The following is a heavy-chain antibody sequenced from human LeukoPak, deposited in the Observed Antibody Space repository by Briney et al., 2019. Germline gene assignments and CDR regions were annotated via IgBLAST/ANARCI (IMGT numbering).Heavy chain of an antibody. Sequence: GASVKVSCKASGYTFTGYYMHWVRQAPGQGLEWMGWINPNSGGTNYAQKFQGRVTMTRDTSISTAYMELSRLRSDDTAVYYCARESIVVVPARFLWFDPWGQGTLVTVSS. CDR3: ARESIVVVPARFLWFDP. CDR1: GYTFTGYY. J-gene: IGHJ5*02. CDR2: INPNSGGT. D-gene: IGHD2-2*01. V-gene: IGHV1-2*02.